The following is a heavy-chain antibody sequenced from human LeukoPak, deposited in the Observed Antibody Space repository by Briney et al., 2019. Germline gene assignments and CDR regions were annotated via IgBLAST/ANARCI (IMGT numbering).Heavy chain of an antibody. J-gene: IGHJ4*02. Sequence: ASVKVSCKASGYTFTSYDINWVRQATGQGLEWMGWMNPNSGNTGYAQKFQGRVTMTRDTSISTAYMELSRLTSDDTAVYYCARKYTSSSGIDYWGQGTLVTVSS. CDR1: GYTFTSYD. CDR2: MNPNSGNT. CDR3: ARKYTSSSGIDY. V-gene: IGHV1-8*01. D-gene: IGHD6-6*01.